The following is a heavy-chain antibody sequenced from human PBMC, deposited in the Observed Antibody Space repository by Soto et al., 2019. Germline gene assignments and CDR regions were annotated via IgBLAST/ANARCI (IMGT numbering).Heavy chain of an antibody. J-gene: IGHJ6*03. D-gene: IGHD6-13*01. CDR2: IGTAGDT. V-gene: IGHV3-13*01. Sequence: GSLRLSCAASGFTFSSYDMHWVRQATGKGLEWVSAIGTAGDTYYPGSVKGRFTISRENAKNSLYLQMNSLRAGDTAVYYCARARRSYSSSWYASPSYMDVWGKGTTVTVSS. CDR1: GFTFSSYD. CDR3: ARARRSYSSSWYASPSYMDV.